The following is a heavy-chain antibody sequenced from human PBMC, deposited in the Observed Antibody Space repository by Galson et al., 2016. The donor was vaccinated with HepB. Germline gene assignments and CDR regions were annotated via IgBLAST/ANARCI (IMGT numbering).Heavy chain of an antibody. CDR1: GFTFITYS. CDR3: ARGSNYDILTGYLS. V-gene: IGHV3-21*06. D-gene: IGHD3-9*01. J-gene: IGHJ4*02. CDR2: ISGTGTYI. Sequence: SLRLSCAASGFTFITYSMNWVRQAPGKGLEWVSSISGTGTYIYYAESVKGRFTISRDNAKNLLYLQMNSLRAEDTAVYYRARGSNYDILTGYLSWGQGTLVTVSS.